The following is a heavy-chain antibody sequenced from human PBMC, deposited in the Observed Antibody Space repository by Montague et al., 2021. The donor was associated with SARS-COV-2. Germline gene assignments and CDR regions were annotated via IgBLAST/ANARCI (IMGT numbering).Heavy chain of an antibody. CDR2: IYYSGST. CDR3: ARFPTSYYYDSKAAPATPDAFDI. Sequence: SETLSLTCTVSGGSISSSSYYWGWIRQPPGKGLEWIGSIYYSGSTYYNPSLKSRVTISVDTSKNQFSLKLSSVTAADAAVYYCARFPTSYYYDSKAAPATPDAFDIWGRGTMVTVSP. J-gene: IGHJ3*02. V-gene: IGHV4-39*01. CDR1: GGSISSSSYY. D-gene: IGHD3-22*01.